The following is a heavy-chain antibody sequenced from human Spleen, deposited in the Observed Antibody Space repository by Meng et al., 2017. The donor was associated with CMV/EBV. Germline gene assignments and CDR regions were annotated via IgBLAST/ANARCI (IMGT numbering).Heavy chain of an antibody. CDR2: IDPSGGTT. D-gene: IGHD1-7*01. Sequence: GESLKISCVVSGFTFDDYAMHWVRQAPGKGLEWVSSIDPSGGTTFYADSVKGRFTMSRDNSQNAVSLQMNSLNADDTAVYFCATTTKYTWNYLVDFWGQGTLVTVSS. J-gene: IGHJ4*02. CDR3: ATTTKYTWNYLVDF. V-gene: IGHV3-23*01. CDR1: GFTFDDYA.